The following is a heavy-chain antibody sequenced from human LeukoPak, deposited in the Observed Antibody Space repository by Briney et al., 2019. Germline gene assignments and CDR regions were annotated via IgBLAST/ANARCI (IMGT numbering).Heavy chain of an antibody. Sequence: GESLQISCKGSGYSFTSYWIGWVRQMPGKGLEWMGIIYPGDSDTRYSPSFQGQVTISADKSISTAYLQWSSLKASDTAMYYCARRYRRGSGSYYYFDYWGQGTLVTVSS. D-gene: IGHD3-10*01. V-gene: IGHV5-51*01. J-gene: IGHJ4*02. CDR2: IYPGDSDT. CDR3: ARRYRRGSGSYYYFDY. CDR1: GYSFTSYW.